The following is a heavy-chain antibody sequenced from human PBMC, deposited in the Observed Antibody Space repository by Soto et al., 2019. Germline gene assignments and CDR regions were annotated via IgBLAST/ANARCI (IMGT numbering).Heavy chain of an antibody. CDR1: GYTFNNYG. Sequence: QVQLVQSGAEVKKPGASVKVSCKASGYTFNNYGISWVRQAPGQGLEWMGWIGPYNGNTDHAQNFQGRVTMTTDTSTNTAYMELRSPRSDDTALYYCARCYCSVGSCYTCWHFDLWGCGTLVTVSS. D-gene: IGHD2-15*01. CDR2: IGPYNGNT. CDR3: ARCYCSVGSCYTCWHFDL. J-gene: IGHJ2*01. V-gene: IGHV1-18*01.